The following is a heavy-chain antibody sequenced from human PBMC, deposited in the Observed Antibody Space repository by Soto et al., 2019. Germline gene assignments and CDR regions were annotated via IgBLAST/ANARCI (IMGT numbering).Heavy chain of an antibody. CDR1: GGTLNNYA. Sequence: QVQLVQSGAEVRKPGSSVKVSCKASGGTLNNYAITWVRLAPGQGLEWMGRLISMFGTPDYAQKFQGRVTIAADEPTNTAYMEMPSLRSEDTAIYYCAAEENSHGGMDVWGQGTAVTVSS. CDR3: AAEENSHGGMDV. CDR2: LISMFGTP. V-gene: IGHV1-69*18. J-gene: IGHJ6*02.